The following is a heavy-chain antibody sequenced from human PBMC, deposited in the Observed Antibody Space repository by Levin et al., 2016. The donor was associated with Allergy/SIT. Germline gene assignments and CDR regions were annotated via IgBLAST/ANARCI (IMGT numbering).Heavy chain of an antibody. CDR3: SVAGYYYYYMDV. CDR2: IYYSGRT. V-gene: IGHV4-59*12. CDR1: GGSISSYY. Sequence: SETLSLTCTVSGGSISSYYWSWIRQPPGKGLEWIGYIYYSGRTNYNPSLKSRVTISVDKSKNQFSLKLSSVTAADTAVYYCSVAGYYYYYMDVWGKGTTVTVSS. J-gene: IGHJ6*03. D-gene: IGHD6-19*01.